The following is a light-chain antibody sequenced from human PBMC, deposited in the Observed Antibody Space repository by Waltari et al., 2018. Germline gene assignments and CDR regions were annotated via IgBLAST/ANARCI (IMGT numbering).Light chain of an antibody. Sequence: EIVLTQSPGTLSLSPGERATLSCRASQGVSSGYLAWYQQEPGQPPRFLIYGASSRATGIPDRFSGSGSGTDFTLTISRLEPEDFAVYFCQQYSSSPITFGQGTRLEIK. CDR1: QGVSSGY. J-gene: IGKJ5*01. V-gene: IGKV3-20*01. CDR2: GAS. CDR3: QQYSSSPIT.